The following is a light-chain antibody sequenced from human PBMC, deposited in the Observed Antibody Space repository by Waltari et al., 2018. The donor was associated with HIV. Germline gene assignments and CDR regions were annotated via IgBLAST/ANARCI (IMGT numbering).Light chain of an antibody. CDR1: SSDVGVYNF. V-gene: IGLV2-11*01. Sequence: QSALTQPRSVSGSPGQSVTISCTGTSSDVGVYNFVSWYQQHPGKAPKLMIYDGRKRPSGVPNRFSCSNAGNSASLTISGLQAEDEADYYCCSYAGSYPVVFGGGTKLTVL. J-gene: IGLJ2*01. CDR3: CSYAGSYPVV. CDR2: DGR.